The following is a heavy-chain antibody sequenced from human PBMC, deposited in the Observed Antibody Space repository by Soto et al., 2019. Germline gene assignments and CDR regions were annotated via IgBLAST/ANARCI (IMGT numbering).Heavy chain of an antibody. D-gene: IGHD2-2*01. CDR3: ARLLGYCSSTSCQAPLDFDY. Sequence: PGESLKLSCKGSGYSFTSYWISWVRQMPGKGLEWMGRIDPSDSYTNYSPSFQGHVTISADKSISTAYLQWSSLKASDTAMYYCARLLGYCSSTSCQAPLDFDYWGQGTLVTVSS. J-gene: IGHJ4*02. V-gene: IGHV5-10-1*01. CDR1: GYSFTSYW. CDR2: IDPSDSYT.